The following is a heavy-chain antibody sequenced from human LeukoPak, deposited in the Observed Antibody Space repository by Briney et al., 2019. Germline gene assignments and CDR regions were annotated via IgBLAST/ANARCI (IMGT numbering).Heavy chain of an antibody. CDR1: GGSIGSGDYY. CDR2: IYYSGST. D-gene: IGHD3-22*01. J-gene: IGHJ5*02. Sequence: PSETLSLTCTVSGGSIGSGDYYWSWIRQPPGKGLEWIGYIYYSGSTYYNPSLKSLVTISVDTSKNQFSLKLSSVAAADTAVYYCARGTYYYDSSGYYYWFDPWGQGTLVTVSS. V-gene: IGHV4-30-4*01. CDR3: ARGTYYYDSSGYYYWFDP.